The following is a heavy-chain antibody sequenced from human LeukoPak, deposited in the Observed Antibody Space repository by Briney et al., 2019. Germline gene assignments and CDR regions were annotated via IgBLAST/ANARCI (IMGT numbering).Heavy chain of an antibody. CDR3: ARGVYGPFDY. CDR2: IYYSGST. D-gene: IGHD6-13*01. CDR1: GGSISSYY. V-gene: IGHV4-59*01. J-gene: IGHJ4*02. Sequence: TSETLSLTCTVSGGSISSYYWSWIRQPPRKGLEWIGYIYYSGSTNYNPSLKSRVTISVDTSKNQFSLKLSSVTAADTAVYYCARGVYGPFDYWGQGTLVTVSS.